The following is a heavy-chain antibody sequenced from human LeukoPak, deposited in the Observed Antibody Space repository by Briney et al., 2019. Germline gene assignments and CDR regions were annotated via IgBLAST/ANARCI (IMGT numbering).Heavy chain of an antibody. CDR1: GFTFSSYG. V-gene: IGHV3-30*03. Sequence: GGSLRLSCAASGFTFSSYGMHWVRQAPGKGLEWVAVISYDGSNKYYADSVKGRFTISRDNSENTLYLQMNSLRAEDTAVYYCARNGGYSYGYDPYYFDYWGQGTLVTVSS. J-gene: IGHJ4*02. CDR2: ISYDGSNK. CDR3: ARNGGYSYGYDPYYFDY. D-gene: IGHD5-18*01.